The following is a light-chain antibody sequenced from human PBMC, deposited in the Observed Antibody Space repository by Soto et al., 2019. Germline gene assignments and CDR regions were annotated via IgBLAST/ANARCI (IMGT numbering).Light chain of an antibody. CDR2: GAS. J-gene: IGKJ4*01. CDR3: QQYGSSPLT. CDR1: QSVSSSY. V-gene: IGKV3-20*01. Sequence: ESLLPQSPGTLSLSPGERAPLSCRASQSVSSSYLAWYQQKPGQAPRLLIYGASSRATGIPDRFSGRGSGTDFTLTISRLEPEDFAVYYCQQYGSSPLTFGGGTKVDI.